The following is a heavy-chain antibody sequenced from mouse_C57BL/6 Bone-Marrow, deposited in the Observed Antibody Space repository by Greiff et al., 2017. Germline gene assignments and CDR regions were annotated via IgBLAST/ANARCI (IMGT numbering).Heavy chain of an antibody. V-gene: IGHV1-4*01. CDR1: GFTFTSYT. CDR3: ARGGRRDFDY. J-gene: IGHJ2*01. D-gene: IGHD1-1*02. CDR2: INPSSGYT. Sequence: QVQLQQSGADLARPGASVTMSCTASGFTFTSYTMHWVKQRPEQGLEWIGYINPSSGYTKYDQKFKDQATLTADKSSSAHYMQLSSLTSEDSAVYYCARGGRRDFDYWGQGTTLTVSS.